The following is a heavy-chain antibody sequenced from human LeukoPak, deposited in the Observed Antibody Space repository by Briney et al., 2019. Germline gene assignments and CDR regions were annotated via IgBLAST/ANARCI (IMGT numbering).Heavy chain of an antibody. CDR3: ARRTIEVPGTDF. J-gene: IGHJ4*02. CDR1: GFTFRSNV. D-gene: IGHD2-2*01. CDR2: MSYDGDFV. V-gene: IGHV3-23*01. Sequence: GGSLRLSCATSGFTFRSNVMSWVRQAPGKGLEWVSTMSYDGDFVYYGGAVKGRFTASRDNSKDTMYLQMNNLRVDDSARYYCARRTIEVPGTDFWGQGALVTVSS.